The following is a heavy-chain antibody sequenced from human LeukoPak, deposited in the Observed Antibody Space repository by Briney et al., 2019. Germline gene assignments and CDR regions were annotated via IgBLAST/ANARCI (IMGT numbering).Heavy chain of an antibody. CDR2: ISDDGGNK. CDR1: GFRFIDYG. Sequence: GGSLRLSCAASGFRFIDYGMHWVRQPPGKGLQWVSFISDDGGNKYYTDSVKGRFTISRDNSKNTLYLQMNNLSADDTAVYYCAKLLLRQDYFYGMDVWGQGTTVTVSS. V-gene: IGHV3-30*18. CDR3: AKLLLRQDYFYGMDV. J-gene: IGHJ6*02. D-gene: IGHD2/OR15-2a*01.